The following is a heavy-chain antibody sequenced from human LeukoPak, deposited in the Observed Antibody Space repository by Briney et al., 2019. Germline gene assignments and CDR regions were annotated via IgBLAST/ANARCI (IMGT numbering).Heavy chain of an antibody. CDR2: ISAYNGNT. V-gene: IGHV1-18*01. D-gene: IGHD6-19*01. CDR3: ARDGTAVAGNDYCYYYMDV. CDR1: GYTFTSYG. Sequence: ASVKVSCKASGYTFTSYGISWVRQAPGQGREWMGWISAYNGNTNYAQKLQGRVTMTTVTSTSTAYMELRSLRSDDTAVYYCARDGTAVAGNDYCYYYMDVWGKGTTVTVSS. J-gene: IGHJ6*03.